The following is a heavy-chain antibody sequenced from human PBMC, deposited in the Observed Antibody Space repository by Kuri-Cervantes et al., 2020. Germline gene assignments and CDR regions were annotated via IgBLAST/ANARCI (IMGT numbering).Heavy chain of an antibody. CDR2: IYYSGST. CDR3: ARYRRGEGKGFDY. D-gene: IGHD1-14*01. CDR1: GGSISSGGYY. V-gene: IGHV4-31*03. J-gene: IGHJ4*02. Sequence: LRLSCTVSGGSISSGGYYWSWIRQHPGKGLEWIGYIYYSGSTYYNPPLKSRVTISVDTSKNQVSLKLSSVTAADTAVYYCARYRRGEGKGFDYWGQGTLVTVSS.